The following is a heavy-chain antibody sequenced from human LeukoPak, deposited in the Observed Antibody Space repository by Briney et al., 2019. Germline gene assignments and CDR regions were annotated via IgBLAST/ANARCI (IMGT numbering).Heavy chain of an antibody. V-gene: IGHV3-23*01. CDR3: AKRDYYDTSGYAPLFDK. CDR2: ISGSGGST. D-gene: IGHD3-22*01. J-gene: IGHJ4*02. CDR1: GFTFSSYA. Sequence: GGSLRLSCAASGFTFSSYAMSWVRQAPGKGLEWVSAISGSGGSTYYADSVKGRFTISRDNSRHTLYLQMNRLRGEDTAVYYCAKRDYYDTSGYAPLFDKWGQGTLVIVST.